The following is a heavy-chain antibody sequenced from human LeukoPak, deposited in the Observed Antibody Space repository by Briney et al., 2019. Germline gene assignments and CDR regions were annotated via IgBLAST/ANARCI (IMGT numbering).Heavy chain of an antibody. CDR3: ARASSHIAVAGTGIYYYYGMDV. J-gene: IGHJ6*02. Sequence: SETLSLTCAVYGGSFSSYYWSWIRQPPGKGLEWIGEINHSGSTNYNPSLKSRVTISVDTSKNQFSLKLSSVTAADTAVYYCARASSHIAVAGTGIYYYYGMDVWGQGTTVTVSS. V-gene: IGHV4-34*01. CDR2: INHSGST. D-gene: IGHD6-19*01. CDR1: GGSFSSYY.